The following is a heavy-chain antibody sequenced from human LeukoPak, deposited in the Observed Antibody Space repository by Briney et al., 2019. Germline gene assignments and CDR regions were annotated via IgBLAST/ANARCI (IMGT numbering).Heavy chain of an antibody. CDR2: ISSSSSYI. CDR3: AGDIAVAGVGYFQN. CDR1: GFTFSSCS. J-gene: IGHJ1*01. V-gene: IGHV3-21*01. Sequence: GGSLRLSCAASGFTFSSCSMNWVRQAPGKGLEWVSSISSSSSYIYYADSVKGRFTISRDNAKNSLYLQMNSLRAEDTAVYYCAGDIAVAGVGYFQNWGQGTLVTVSS. D-gene: IGHD6-19*01.